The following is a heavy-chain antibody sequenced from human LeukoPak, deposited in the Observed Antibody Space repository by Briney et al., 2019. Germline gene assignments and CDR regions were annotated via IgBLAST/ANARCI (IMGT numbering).Heavy chain of an antibody. J-gene: IGHJ4*02. Sequence: GASVKVSCKASGYTFTGYYMHWVRQAPGQGLEWMGWINPNSGGTNYAQKFQGRVTMTRDTSISTAYMELSRLRSDDTAVYYCARGIIGCIAVAGPKFDYWGQGTLVTVSS. CDR2: INPNSGGT. CDR1: GYTFTGYY. CDR3: ARGIIGCIAVAGPKFDY. V-gene: IGHV1-2*02. D-gene: IGHD6-19*01.